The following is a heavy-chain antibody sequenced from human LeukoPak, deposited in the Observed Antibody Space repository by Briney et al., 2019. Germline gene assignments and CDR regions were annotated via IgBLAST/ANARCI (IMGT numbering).Heavy chain of an antibody. D-gene: IGHD2-15*01. CDR2: ISYDGSNT. V-gene: IGHV3-30*18. Sequence: GGSLRLSCAASGFTFSNYGMHWVRQAPGEGLEWVAVISYDGSNTYYADSVKGRFTISRDNSKNTLYLQMNTLRADDTAVYYCAKGRGSAPFYGMDVWGQGTTVTVSS. J-gene: IGHJ6*02. CDR1: GFTFSNYG. CDR3: AKGRGSAPFYGMDV.